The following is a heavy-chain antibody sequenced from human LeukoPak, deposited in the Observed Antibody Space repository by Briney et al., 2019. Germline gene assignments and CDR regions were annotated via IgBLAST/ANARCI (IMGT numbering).Heavy chain of an antibody. CDR1: GFNFNDYD. CDR2: INWNSVHI. V-gene: IGHV3-9*01. CDR3: AKDLSRSGWYSFDY. D-gene: IGHD6-19*01. Sequence: SGGSLRLSCAASGFNFNDYDINWVRQVPGKGLEWVSGINWNSVHIGYADSVRGRFTISRDNSKNTLYLQMNSLRAEDTAVYYCAKDLSRSGWYSFDYWGQGTLVTVSS. J-gene: IGHJ4*02.